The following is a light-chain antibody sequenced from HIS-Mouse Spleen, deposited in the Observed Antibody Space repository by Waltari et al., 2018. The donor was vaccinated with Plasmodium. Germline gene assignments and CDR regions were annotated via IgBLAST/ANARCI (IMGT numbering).Light chain of an antibody. Sequence: EIVLTQSPATLSLSPGERATLSCRASQSVSSYLAWYQQKPGQAPRRLIYDASNRATGIPARFSGSGSGTDFTLTISSLEPEDFALYYCQQRSNWPPLTFGGGTKVEIK. CDR2: DAS. J-gene: IGKJ4*01. CDR3: QQRSNWPPLT. CDR1: QSVSSY. V-gene: IGKV3-11*01.